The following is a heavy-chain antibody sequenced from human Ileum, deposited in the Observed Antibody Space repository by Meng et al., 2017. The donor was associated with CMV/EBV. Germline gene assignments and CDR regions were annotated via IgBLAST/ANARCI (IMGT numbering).Heavy chain of an antibody. CDR1: GYTFTGYY. CDR3: ARGEDYVWGSYRYPIDY. D-gene: IGHD3-16*02. Sequence: ASVKVSCKASGYTFTGYYMHWVRQAPGQGLEWMGWINPNSGGTNYAQKFQGRVTMTRDTSISTAYMELSRLRSDDTAVYYCARGEDYVWGSYRYPIDYWGQGTLVTVSS. V-gene: IGHV1-2*02. CDR2: INPNSGGT. J-gene: IGHJ4*02.